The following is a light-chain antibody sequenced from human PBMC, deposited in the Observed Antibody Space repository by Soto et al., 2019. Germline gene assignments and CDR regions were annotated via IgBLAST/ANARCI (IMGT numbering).Light chain of an antibody. Sequence: EIVLTQSPGTLSLSPGERATLSCRASQSVSSYLAWYQQKPGQAPRLLIYDASTRATGIPARFSGSGSGTEFTLTISSLQSEDFAVYYCQQYNNWPPPITFGQGTRLEIK. CDR1: QSVSSY. J-gene: IGKJ5*01. V-gene: IGKV3-15*01. CDR2: DAS. CDR3: QQYNNWPPPIT.